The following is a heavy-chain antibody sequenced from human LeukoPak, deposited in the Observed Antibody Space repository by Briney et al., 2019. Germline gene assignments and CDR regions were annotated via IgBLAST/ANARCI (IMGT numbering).Heavy chain of an antibody. CDR3: ARQTLGATSRALDY. J-gene: IGHJ4*02. V-gene: IGHV4-59*01. CDR2: IYYSGST. Sequence: PSETLSLTCTVSGGSISSYYWSWIRQPPGKGLEWIGYIYYSGSTNYNPSLKSRVTISVDTSKNQFSLKLSSVTAADTAVYYCARQTLGATSRALDYWGQGTLVTVSS. CDR1: GGSISSYY. D-gene: IGHD5-12*01.